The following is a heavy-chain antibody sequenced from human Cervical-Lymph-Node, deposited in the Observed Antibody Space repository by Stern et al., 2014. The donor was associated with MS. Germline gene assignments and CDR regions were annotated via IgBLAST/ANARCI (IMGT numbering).Heavy chain of an antibody. V-gene: IGHV5-51*01. Sequence: VQLVQSGAEVKKPGESLRISCKGSGYHFPSYWIAWVRQMPGKGLEWMGIIYIGDSDTKYSPSFQGQVTISADKSISTAYLQWNSLKASDTAMYYCARDKVDCSGGSCHPPFFDYWGQGTLVTVSS. CDR3: ARDKVDCSGGSCHPPFFDY. CDR2: IYIGDSDT. J-gene: IGHJ4*02. D-gene: IGHD2-15*01. CDR1: GYHFPSYW.